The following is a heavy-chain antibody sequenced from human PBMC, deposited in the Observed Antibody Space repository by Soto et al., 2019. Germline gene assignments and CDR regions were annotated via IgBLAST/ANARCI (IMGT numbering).Heavy chain of an antibody. CDR2: IDSDGSST. CDR1: GFTFGSYW. Sequence: EVQLVESGGGLVQPGGSLRVSCAASGFTFGSYWMNWVRQAPGQGLVWVSRIDSDGSSTTYADSVKGRFTTSRDNAKNTLYLQMSSLRVEDTAVYYCARGCPYGMDVWGQGTTVTVSS. J-gene: IGHJ6*02. CDR3: ARGCPYGMDV. V-gene: IGHV3-74*01.